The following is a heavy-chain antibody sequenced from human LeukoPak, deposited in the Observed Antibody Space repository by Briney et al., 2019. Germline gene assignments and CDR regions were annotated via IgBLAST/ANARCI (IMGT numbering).Heavy chain of an antibody. V-gene: IGHV4-31*03. CDR3: ARVHSYRIFDY. CDR1: GGSISSGGYY. D-gene: IGHD5-18*01. CDR2: IYYSGST. Sequence: SQTLSLTCTVSGGSISSGGYYWSWIRQHPGKGLEWSGYIYYSGSTYYNPSLKSRVTISVDTSKNQFSLKLSSVTAADAAVYYCARVHSYRIFDYWGQGTLVTVSS. J-gene: IGHJ4*02.